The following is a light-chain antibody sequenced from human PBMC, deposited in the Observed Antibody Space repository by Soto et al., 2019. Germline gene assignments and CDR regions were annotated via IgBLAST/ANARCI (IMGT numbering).Light chain of an antibody. J-gene: IGLJ2*01. Sequence: QSALTQPASVSGSPGQSITISCTGSSSDVGGYDYVSWYQQHPGKAPKLMIYEVSNRPSGVSNRFSGSKSGNTASLTISGLQAEDEADYYCCSYTGSLPLLFGGGTKLPV. CDR2: EVS. V-gene: IGLV2-14*01. CDR1: SSDVGGYDY. CDR3: CSYTGSLPLL.